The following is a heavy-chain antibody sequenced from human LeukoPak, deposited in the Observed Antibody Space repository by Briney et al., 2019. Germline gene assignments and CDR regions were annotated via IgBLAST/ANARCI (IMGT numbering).Heavy chain of an antibody. CDR2: IIPILGIA. D-gene: IGHD3-22*01. V-gene: IGHV1-69*04. J-gene: IGHJ4*02. CDR1: GGTFSSYA. CDR3: ARGLVYYYDSSGYYFDY. Sequence: SVKVSCKASGGTFSSYAISWVRQAPGQGLEWMGRIIPILGIANYAQKFQGRVTITADKSTSTAYMELSSLRSEDTAVYYCARGLVYYYDSSGYYFDYWGQGTLVTVSS.